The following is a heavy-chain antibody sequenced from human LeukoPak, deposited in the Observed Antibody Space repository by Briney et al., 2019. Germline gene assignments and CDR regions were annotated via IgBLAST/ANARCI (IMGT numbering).Heavy chain of an antibody. Sequence: SETLSLTCAVYGGSFRGYYWSWIRQPPGKGLEWIGEINHSGSTNYNPSLKSRVTISVDTSKNQFSLNLTSVTAADTAVYYCARHVRGSVASPWFDPWGQGALVTVSS. CDR1: GGSFRGYY. J-gene: IGHJ5*02. V-gene: IGHV4-34*01. CDR3: ARHVRGSVASPWFDP. CDR2: INHSGST. D-gene: IGHD6-19*01.